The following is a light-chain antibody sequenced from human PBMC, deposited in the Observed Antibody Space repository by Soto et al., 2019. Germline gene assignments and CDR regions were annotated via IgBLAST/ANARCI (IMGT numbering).Light chain of an antibody. CDR2: ETY. CDR1: QSVRSN. CDR3: HQRTNWPIT. Sequence: EIVMTQSPSTLSVSTGERVTLSCRASQSVRSNLAWYQQKPGQAPRLLIYETYRRATGIPDRFSGSGSGTDFTLTISSLEPEDFAVYYCHQRTNWPITFGQGTRLEIK. J-gene: IGKJ5*01. V-gene: IGKV3-11*01.